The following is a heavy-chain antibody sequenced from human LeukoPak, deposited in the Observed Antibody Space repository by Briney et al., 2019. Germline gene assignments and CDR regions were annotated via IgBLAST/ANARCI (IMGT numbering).Heavy chain of an antibody. D-gene: IGHD3-10*01. CDR3: ATDLAMVRGVRRDY. J-gene: IGHJ4*02. Sequence: ASVKVSCKVSGYTLTELSMHWVRQAPGKGLEWMGGFDPEDGETIYAQKFQGRVTMTEDTSTDTAYMELSSLRSEDTAVYYCATDLAMVRGVRRDYWGQGTLVTVSS. V-gene: IGHV1-24*01. CDR2: FDPEDGET. CDR1: GYTLTELS.